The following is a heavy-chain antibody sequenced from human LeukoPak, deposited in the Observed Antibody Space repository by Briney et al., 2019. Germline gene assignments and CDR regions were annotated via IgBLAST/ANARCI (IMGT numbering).Heavy chain of an antibody. V-gene: IGHV1-18*01. J-gene: IGHJ6*02. Sequence: HAASVKVSCKASGYTFTSYGISWVRQAPGQGLEWMGWISAYNGNTNYAQKLQGRVTMTTDTSTSTAYMELRSLRSDDTAVYYCARVGYTSYYYGMDVWGQGTTVTVSS. CDR2: ISAYNGNT. CDR1: GYTFTSYG. CDR3: ARVGYTSYYYGMDV. D-gene: IGHD5-12*01.